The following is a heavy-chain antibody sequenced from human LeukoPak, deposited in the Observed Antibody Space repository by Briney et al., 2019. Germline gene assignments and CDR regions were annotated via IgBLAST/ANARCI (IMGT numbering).Heavy chain of an antibody. Sequence: GGSLRLSCAASGFTFSSYGMHWVRQAPGKGLEWVAVIWYDGSNKYYADSVKGRFTISRDNSKNTLYLQMNSLRAEDTAVYYCARDIARRYFDYWGQGTLVTVPS. CDR3: ARDIARRYFDY. V-gene: IGHV3-33*01. J-gene: IGHJ4*02. CDR2: IWYDGSNK. D-gene: IGHD1-26*01. CDR1: GFTFSSYG.